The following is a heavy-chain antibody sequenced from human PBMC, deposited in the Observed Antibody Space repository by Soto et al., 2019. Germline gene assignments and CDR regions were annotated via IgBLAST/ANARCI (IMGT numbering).Heavy chain of an antibody. J-gene: IGHJ4*02. CDR3: ARDRAAGTEWYVRYFDY. Sequence: GGSLRLSCAASGFTFSSYGMHWVRQAPGKGLEWVAVIWYDGSNKYYADSVKGRFTISRDNSKNTLYLQMNSLRAEDTAVYYCARDRAAGTEWYVRYFDYWGQGTLVTVSS. V-gene: IGHV3-33*01. D-gene: IGHD6-13*01. CDR1: GFTFSSYG. CDR2: IWYDGSNK.